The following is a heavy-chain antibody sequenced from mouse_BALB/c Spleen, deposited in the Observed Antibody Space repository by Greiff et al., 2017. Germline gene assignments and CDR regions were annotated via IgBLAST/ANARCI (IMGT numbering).Heavy chain of an antibody. CDR1: GFTFSSYA. CDR3: ASWYFDV. J-gene: IGHJ1*01. V-gene: IGHV5-9-4*01. Sequence: EVKVVESGGGLVKPGGSLKLSCAASGFTFSSYAMSWVRQSPEKRLEWVAEISSGGSYTYYPDTVTGRFTISRDNAKNTLYLEMSSLRSEDTAMYYCASWYFDVWGAGTTVTVSS. CDR2: ISSGGSYT.